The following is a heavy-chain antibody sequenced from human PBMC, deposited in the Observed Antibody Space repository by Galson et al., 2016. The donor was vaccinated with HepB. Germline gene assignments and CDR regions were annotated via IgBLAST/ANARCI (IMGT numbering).Heavy chain of an antibody. CDR2: IAARSDGS. V-gene: IGHV3-23*01. J-gene: IGHJ4*02. Sequence: SLRLSCAASGFTFSNYPMNWVRQAPGKGLQWVSTIAARSDGSYYEDSVRGRFTISRGNSKNTLSLQMNHLGVEDTALYFCVRDNFTDYWGQGTLVTVSS. D-gene: IGHD4-23*01. CDR3: VRDNFTDY. CDR1: GFTFSNYP.